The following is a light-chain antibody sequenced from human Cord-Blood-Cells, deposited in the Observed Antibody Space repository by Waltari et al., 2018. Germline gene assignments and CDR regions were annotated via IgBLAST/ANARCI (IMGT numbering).Light chain of an antibody. Sequence: HAVVTLNHSLSPSPRGTVPPSRASSTDGVTSGHSPIWFQQKHGQVPRTLIFDTTNKHSWTPARFSGSLLGGKAALTLSGAQPEDEADYYCLLWYSGARWVFGGGTNLSVL. CDR2: DTT. V-gene: IGLV7-46*01. J-gene: IGLJ3*02. CDR3: LLWYSGARWV. CDR1: TDGVTSGHS.